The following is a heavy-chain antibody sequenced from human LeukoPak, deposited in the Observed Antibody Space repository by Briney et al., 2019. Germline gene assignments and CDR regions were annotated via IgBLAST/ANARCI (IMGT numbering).Heavy chain of an antibody. CDR3: AASHDSSGYTFDY. CDR2: INPNSGGT. D-gene: IGHD3-22*01. V-gene: IGHV1-2*02. J-gene: IGHJ4*02. Sequence: ASVKVSCKASGNTFTDHYIHWVRQAPGQGLEWMGWINPNSGGTNYAQKFQGRVTMTRDTSISTAYMELSRLRSDDTAVYYCAASHDSSGYTFDYWGQGTLVTVSS. CDR1: GNTFTDHY.